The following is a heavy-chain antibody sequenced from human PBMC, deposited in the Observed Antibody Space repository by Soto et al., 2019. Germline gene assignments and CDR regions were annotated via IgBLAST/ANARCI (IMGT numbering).Heavy chain of an antibody. CDR2: IYYSGST. CDR1: GGSISSSSYY. D-gene: IGHD3-22*01. J-gene: IGHJ4*02. V-gene: IGHV4-39*01. Sequence: QLQLQESGPGLVKPSETLSLICTVSGGSISSSSYYWGWIRQPPGKGLEWIGSIYYSGSTYYNPSLKSRVTISVDTSKNQFSLKLSSVTAADTAVYYCARLISGYYYGYYFDYWGQGTLVTVSS. CDR3: ARLISGYYYGYYFDY.